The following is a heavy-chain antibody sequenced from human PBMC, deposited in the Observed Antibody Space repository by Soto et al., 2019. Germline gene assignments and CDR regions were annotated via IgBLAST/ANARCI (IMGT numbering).Heavy chain of an antibody. CDR2: IYWDDDK. J-gene: IGHJ6*02. V-gene: IGHV2-5*02. D-gene: IGHD4-17*01. Sequence: QITLKESGPTLVKPTQTLTLTCTFSGFSLSTSGVGVGWIRQPPGKALEWLALIYWDDDKRYNPSLKSRLTITKDTSNNQVFLTRNNMDPVDTGTYYCAQGRYGDYARYHSYGVDVWGQGTTVTVSS. CDR3: AQGRYGDYARYHSYGVDV. CDR1: GFSLSTSGVG.